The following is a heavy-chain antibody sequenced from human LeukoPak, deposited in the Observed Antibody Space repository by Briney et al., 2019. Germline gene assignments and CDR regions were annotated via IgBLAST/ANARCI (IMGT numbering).Heavy chain of an antibody. Sequence: SQTLSLTCTVSGGSISSGGYYWSWIRQHPGKGLEWIGYIYYSGSTYYNPSLKSRVTISVDTSKNQFSLKLSSVTAADTAVYYCARAPMVWGVITGYYFDYWGQGTLVTVSS. CDR2: IYYSGST. CDR1: GGSISSGGYY. CDR3: ARAPMVWGVITGYYFDY. D-gene: IGHD3-10*01. V-gene: IGHV4-31*03. J-gene: IGHJ4*02.